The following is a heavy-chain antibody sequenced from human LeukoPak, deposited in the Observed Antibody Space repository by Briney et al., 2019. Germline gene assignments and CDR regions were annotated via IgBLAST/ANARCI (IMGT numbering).Heavy chain of an antibody. J-gene: IGHJ4*02. Sequence: GGSLRLSCAASGFTFSSYAMSWVRQAPGKGLEWVSAISGSGGSTYYAYSVKGRFTISRDNSKNTLYLQMNSLRAEDTAVYYCAKDRLLNPVAGAPSYYFDYWGQGTLVTVSS. CDR2: ISGSGGST. CDR1: GFTFSSYA. V-gene: IGHV3-23*01. D-gene: IGHD6-19*01. CDR3: AKDRLLNPVAGAPSYYFDY.